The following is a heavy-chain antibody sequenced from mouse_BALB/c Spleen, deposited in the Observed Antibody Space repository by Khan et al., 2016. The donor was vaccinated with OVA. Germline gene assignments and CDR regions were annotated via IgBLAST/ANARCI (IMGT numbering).Heavy chain of an antibody. V-gene: IGHV1-22*01. CDR3: ARDAGRY. CDR2: INPKNGVT. Sequence: IQLVQSGPELVKPGASVKISCKTSGYTFTEYTLHWVKQSPGKSLGWIGVINPKNGVTSYNQKFTGKATLTVNKSSSTAYMEYRSPTSEDSAVYNSARDAGRYWGKETSVTVSS. J-gene: IGHJ4*01. CDR1: GYTFTEYT.